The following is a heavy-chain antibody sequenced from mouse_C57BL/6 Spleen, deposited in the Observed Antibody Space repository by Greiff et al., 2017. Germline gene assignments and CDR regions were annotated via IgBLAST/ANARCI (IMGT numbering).Heavy chain of an antibody. V-gene: IGHV14-2*01. J-gene: IGHJ4*01. CDR2: IDPEDGET. CDR1: AFNIKDYY. D-gene: IGHD1-1*01. Sequence: EVQLQQSGAELVKPGASVKLSCPASAFNIKDYYMPWVKQRPERGLEWIGRIDPEDGETKYAPKFQGKATITADTSSNTAYLQLSSLTSEDTAVYYCASKTVVALDAMDYWGQGTSVTVSS. CDR3: ASKTVVALDAMDY.